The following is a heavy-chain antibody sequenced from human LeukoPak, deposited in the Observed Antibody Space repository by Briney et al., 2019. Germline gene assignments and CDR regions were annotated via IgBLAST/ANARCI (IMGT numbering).Heavy chain of an antibody. CDR1: GFSLSTSGMC. V-gene: IGHV2-70*11. Sequence: SGPALVKPTQTLTLTCTFSGFSLSTSGMCVSWIRQPPGKALEWLARIDWDDYKYYSTSLKTRLTISKDTSKNQVVLTMTNMDPVDTATYYCARIGDSSGYKYYFDYWGQGTLVTVSS. CDR2: IDWDDYK. CDR3: ARIGDSSGYKYYFDY. J-gene: IGHJ4*02. D-gene: IGHD3-22*01.